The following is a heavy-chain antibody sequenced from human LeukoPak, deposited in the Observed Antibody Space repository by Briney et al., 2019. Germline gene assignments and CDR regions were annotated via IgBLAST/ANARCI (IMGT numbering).Heavy chain of an antibody. CDR2: INHSGST. V-gene: IGHV4-34*01. CDR1: GGPFSGYY. Sequence: PSETLSLTCAVYGGPFSGYYWSWIRQPPGKGLEWIGEINHSGSTNYNPSLKSRVTISVDTSKNQFSLKLSSVTAADTAVYYCARTPDTYYYGSGSSPVDYWGQGTLVTVSS. J-gene: IGHJ4*02. D-gene: IGHD3-10*01. CDR3: ARTPDTYYYGSGSSPVDY.